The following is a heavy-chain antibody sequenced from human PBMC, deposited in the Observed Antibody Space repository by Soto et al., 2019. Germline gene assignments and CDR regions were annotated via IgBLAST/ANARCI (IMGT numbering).Heavy chain of an antibody. V-gene: IGHV4-34*01. CDR1: GGSFSGYY. Sequence: SETLSLTCAVYGGSFSGYYWSWIRQPPGKGLEWIGEINHSGSTNYNPSLKSRVTISVDTSKNQFSLKLSSVTAADTAVYYCARLPRIAVAGTIYYYYGMDFWGQGSTVPVSS. J-gene: IGHJ6*02. CDR3: ARLPRIAVAGTIYYYYGMDF. CDR2: INHSGST. D-gene: IGHD6-19*01.